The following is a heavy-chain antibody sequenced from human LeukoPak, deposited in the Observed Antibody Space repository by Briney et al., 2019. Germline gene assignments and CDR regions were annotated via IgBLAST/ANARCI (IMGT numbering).Heavy chain of an antibody. J-gene: IGHJ4*02. CDR1: GYSISSGYY. CDR3: ARQGIGGGLDY. Sequence: PSETLSLTCAVSGYSISSGYYWGWIRQPPGKGLEWIGSIYHSGSTYYNPSLKSRVTISVDTSKNQFCLKLSSVTAADTAVYYCARQGIGGGLDYWGQGTLVTVSS. V-gene: IGHV4-38-2*01. CDR2: IYHSGST. D-gene: IGHD2/OR15-2a*01.